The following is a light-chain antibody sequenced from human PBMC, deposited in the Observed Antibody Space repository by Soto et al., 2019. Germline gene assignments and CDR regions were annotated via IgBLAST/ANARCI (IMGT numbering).Light chain of an antibody. CDR2: AAS. CDR1: QSISSD. V-gene: IGKV1-39*01. CDR3: QRIYSTHRT. Sequence: DIQMTQSPSSLSASVGDRVTLTCRASQSISSDLNWYQQKPGKAPKLLIYAASSLQSGVASRLSGSGSGTDFTLTISSLQPEDCATYYCQRIYSTHRTFGQGTKVEIK. J-gene: IGKJ1*01.